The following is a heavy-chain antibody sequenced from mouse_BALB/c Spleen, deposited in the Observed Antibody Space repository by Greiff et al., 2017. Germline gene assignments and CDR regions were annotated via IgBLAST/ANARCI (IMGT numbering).Heavy chain of an antibody. CDR3: ARRDYYGFAY. CDR2: INPSSGYT. CDR1: GYTFSSYW. V-gene: IGHV1S26*01. Sequence: VKLMESGAELMKPGASVKISCKATGYTFSSYWIEWVKQRPGQGLEWIGYINPSSGYTNYNQKFKDKATLTADKSSSTAYMQLSSLTSEDSAVYYCARRDYYGFAYWGQGTLVTVSA. J-gene: IGHJ3*01. D-gene: IGHD1-1*01.